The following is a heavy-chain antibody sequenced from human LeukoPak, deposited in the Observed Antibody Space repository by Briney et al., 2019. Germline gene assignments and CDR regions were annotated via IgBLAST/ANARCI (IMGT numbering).Heavy chain of an antibody. V-gene: IGHV3-21*03. CDR3: ARDGMHCSGGNCDYYYAMDV. Sequence: GGSLRLSCAASGFTFSSYTMDWVRQAPGKGLEWVSSISSSSDYIYYADSMKGRFTISRDNAKNSLFLQMSSLRAEDTAVYYCARDGMHCSGGNCDYYYAMDVWGQGTTVTVSS. CDR2: ISSSSDYI. J-gene: IGHJ6*02. CDR1: GFTFSSYT. D-gene: IGHD2-15*01.